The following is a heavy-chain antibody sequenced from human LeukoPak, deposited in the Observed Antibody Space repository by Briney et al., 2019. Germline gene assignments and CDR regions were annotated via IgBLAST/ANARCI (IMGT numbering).Heavy chain of an antibody. V-gene: IGHV4-34*01. J-gene: IGHJ6*04. CDR3: ARGLRRYYGSGSYSNYYYGMDV. CDR1: GGSFSGYY. D-gene: IGHD3-10*01. Sequence: PSETLSLTCAVYGGSFSGYYWSWIRQPPGKGLEWIGEINHSGSTNYNPSLKSRVTISVDTSKNQFSLKLGSVTAADTAVYYCARGLRRYYGSGSYSNYYYGMDVWGKGTTVTVSS. CDR2: INHSGST.